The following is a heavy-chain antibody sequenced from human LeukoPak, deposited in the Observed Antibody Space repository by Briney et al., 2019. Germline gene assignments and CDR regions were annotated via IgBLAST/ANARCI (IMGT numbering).Heavy chain of an antibody. CDR3: ARDNTAMVLGWFDP. CDR2: IIPIFGTA. CDR1: GYTFTTYA. V-gene: IGHV1-69*13. Sequence: ASVKVSCKASGYTFTTYAISWVRQAPGQGLEWMGGIIPIFGTANYAQKFQGRVTITADESTSTAYMELSSLRSEDTAVYYCARDNTAMVLGWFDPWGQGTLVTVSS. J-gene: IGHJ5*02. D-gene: IGHD5-18*01.